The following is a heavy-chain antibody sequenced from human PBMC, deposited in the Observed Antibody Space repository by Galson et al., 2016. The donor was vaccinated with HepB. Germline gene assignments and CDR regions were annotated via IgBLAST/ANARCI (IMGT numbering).Heavy chain of an antibody. V-gene: IGHV3-43*01. J-gene: IGHJ4*01. CDR3: ARGTAYEPMAPFDY. D-gene: IGHD3-10*01. CDR2: INWDGGST. Sequence: SLRLSCAASGFTFDDYSMHWVRQAPGKGLEWVSLINWDGGSTYYAGSVKGRFTISRDNSKNSLYLQMNTLRTEDTALYYCARGTAYEPMAPFDYWGHGTLVTVSS. CDR1: GFTFDDYS.